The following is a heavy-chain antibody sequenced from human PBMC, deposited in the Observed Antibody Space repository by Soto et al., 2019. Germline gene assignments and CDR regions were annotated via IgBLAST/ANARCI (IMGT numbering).Heavy chain of an antibody. D-gene: IGHD6-19*01. CDR2: ISGSGGGT. CDR3: AKAKPSMAVADPLDY. V-gene: IGHV3-23*01. CDR1: GFTFSSYA. Sequence: QPGGVLRLSCAGSGFTFSSYAMSWVRQAPGKGLEWVSAISGSGGGTYYTDSVKGRFTISRDNSKNTLYLQMNSLRAEDTAVYYCAKAKPSMAVADPLDYWGQGTLVTVSS. J-gene: IGHJ4*02.